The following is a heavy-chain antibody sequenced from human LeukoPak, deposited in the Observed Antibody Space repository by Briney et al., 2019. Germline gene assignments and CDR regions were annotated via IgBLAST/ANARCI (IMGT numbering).Heavy chain of an antibody. D-gene: IGHD3-22*01. CDR1: GFTFSSYS. J-gene: IGHJ4*02. CDR3: AREIYYYDSGGYYYPDY. V-gene: IGHV3-21*01. CDR2: ISSTSSYI. Sequence: KTGGSLRLSCAASGFTFSSYSMNWVRQAPGMGLEWVSSISSTSSYIYYSNSVRGRFTISRDNAKNSLYLQMNSLRAEDTAVYYCAREIYYYDSGGYYYPDYWGQGALVTVSS.